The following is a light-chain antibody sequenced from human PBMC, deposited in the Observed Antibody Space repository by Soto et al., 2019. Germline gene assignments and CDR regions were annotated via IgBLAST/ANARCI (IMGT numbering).Light chain of an antibody. V-gene: IGLV1-44*01. CDR3: AAWDDSLNGVL. CDR1: SSNIGSYT. CDR2: SDN. Sequence: QAVVTQPPSASGTPGQRVTISCSGSSSNIGSYTVNWYQHLPGTAPKLLIYSDNRRPSGVPARFSGSKSDTSASLAISGLQSEDEAEYYCAAWDDSLNGVLFGGGTKLTVL. J-gene: IGLJ2*01.